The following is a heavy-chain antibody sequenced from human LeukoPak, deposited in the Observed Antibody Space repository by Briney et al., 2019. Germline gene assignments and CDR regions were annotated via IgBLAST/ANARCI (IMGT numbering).Heavy chain of an antibody. CDR1: GFTFSSYG. J-gene: IGHJ6*03. CDR3: AKWGRTVTTMTTYYYMDV. V-gene: IGHV3-30*18. D-gene: IGHD4-17*01. Sequence: PGRSLRLSCAASGFTFSSYGMHWVRQAPGKGLEWVAVISYDGSNKYYADSVKGRFTISRDNSKNTLYLQMNSLRAEDTAVYYCAKWGRTVTTMTTYYYMDVWGKGTTVTISS. CDR2: ISYDGSNK.